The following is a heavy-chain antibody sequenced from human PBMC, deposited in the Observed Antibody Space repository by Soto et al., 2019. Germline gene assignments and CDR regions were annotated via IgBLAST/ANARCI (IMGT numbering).Heavy chain of an antibody. CDR1: GGSISTTNYY. V-gene: IGHV4-39*01. CDR3: ARRGDYDWYFDL. Sequence: PSETLSLTCTVSGGSISTTNYYRGWIRQPPGKGLEWIGTIYDSGSTYYNPSLKSRVTISVDTSKNQFSLKLSSVTAADTAVYYCARRGDYDWYFDLWGRGTLVTVSS. CDR2: IYDSGST. J-gene: IGHJ2*01. D-gene: IGHD4-17*01.